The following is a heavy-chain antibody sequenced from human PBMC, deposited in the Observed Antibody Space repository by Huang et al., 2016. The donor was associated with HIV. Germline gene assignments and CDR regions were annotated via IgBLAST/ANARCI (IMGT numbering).Heavy chain of an antibody. J-gene: IGHJ6*03. D-gene: IGHD3-10*01. CDR2: IYYKGST. Sequence: QLLLQESGPGLVKPSEALALTCAVSGGSIRSSDYHWGWIRQPPGKGLEGIGSIYYKGSTHYSPSLKSRVTIAVDTSKNLFFLNLTSMTAADTAVYYCARHREGPVAYYSGLGSHLNYMDVWGRGRTVVVSS. CDR3: ARHREGPVAYYSGLGSHLNYMDV. V-gene: IGHV4-39*01. CDR1: GGSIRSSDYH.